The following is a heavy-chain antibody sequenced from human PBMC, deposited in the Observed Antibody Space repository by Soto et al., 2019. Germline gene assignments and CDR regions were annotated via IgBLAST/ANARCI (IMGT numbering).Heavy chain of an antibody. V-gene: IGHV4-34*01. CDR1: SGSVSDYW. D-gene: IGHD4-17*01. CDR2: INYRGNT. Sequence: SETLSLTCAVYSGSVSDYWWSWIRQPPGKGLEWIGEINYRGNTNYDPSLKIRVTISVDTSKNQFSLKLTSVTAADTAVYYCARRVTVKYYFDFWAQGTLVTVSS. CDR3: ARRVTVKYYFDF. J-gene: IGHJ4*02.